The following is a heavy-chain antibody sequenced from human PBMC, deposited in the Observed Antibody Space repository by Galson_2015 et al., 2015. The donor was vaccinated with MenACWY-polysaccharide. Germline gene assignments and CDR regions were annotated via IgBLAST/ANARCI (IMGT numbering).Heavy chain of an antibody. CDR3: ARQTARRYSAALDI. CDR2: ISSSGGNT. J-gene: IGHJ3*02. Sequence: SLRLSCAASGFTFSTYAMNWVRQAPGKGLEWVSTISSSGGNTYYADSMKGRFTISRDNSKNTLYLQMNSLRAEDTAVYYCARQTARRYSAALDIWGQGTMVTVSS. D-gene: IGHD1-14*01. V-gene: IGHV3-23*01. CDR1: GFTFSTYA.